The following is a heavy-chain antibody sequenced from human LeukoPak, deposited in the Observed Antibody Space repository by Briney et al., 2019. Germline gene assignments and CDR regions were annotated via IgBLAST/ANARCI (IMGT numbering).Heavy chain of an antibody. CDR1: GYTFTGYY. J-gene: IGHJ6*02. CDR2: INPKSGGT. V-gene: IGHV1-2*02. Sequence: ASVQVSCKGSGYTFTGYYMHWVRQAPGQGLEWMGWINPKSGGTNYAQKFQGRVTMTRDTSISTAYMELSRLTSDDTAVYYCARDDDGMDVWGQGTTVTVSS. CDR3: ARDDDGMDV.